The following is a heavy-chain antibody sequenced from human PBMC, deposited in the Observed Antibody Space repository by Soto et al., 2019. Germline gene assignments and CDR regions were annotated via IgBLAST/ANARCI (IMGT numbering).Heavy chain of an antibody. CDR1: GDSISSDNW. CDR2: IYRGTSP. Sequence: SETLSLTCAVSGDSISSDNWWSWVRQPPEKGLEWIGEIYRGTSPTYNPSLESRVTISVDKSKNTLYLQMNSLRAEDTAVYYCAKDLTYYYDSSGPIDYWGQGTLVTVSS. J-gene: IGHJ4*02. CDR3: AKDLTYYYDSSGPIDY. V-gene: IGHV4-4*02. D-gene: IGHD3-22*01.